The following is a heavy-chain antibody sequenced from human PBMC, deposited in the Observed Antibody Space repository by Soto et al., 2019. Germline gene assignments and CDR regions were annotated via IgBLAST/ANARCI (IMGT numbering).Heavy chain of an antibody. V-gene: IGHV3-53*01. Sequence: EVQLVESGGGLIQPGGSLRLSCVASGFSVTSNYMTWVRQAPGKGLEWVSILYTGGSTYYSDSVKGRSTISRDTTKNTVFLQLNSLRAEDTAIYYCVRATRYFGSFDSWGQGTLVSVAS. CDR3: VRATRYFGSFDS. CDR2: LYTGGST. J-gene: IGHJ4*02. CDR1: GFSVTSNY. D-gene: IGHD2-2*01.